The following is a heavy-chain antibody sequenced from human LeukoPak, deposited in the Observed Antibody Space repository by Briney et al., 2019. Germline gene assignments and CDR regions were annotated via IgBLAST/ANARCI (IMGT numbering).Heavy chain of an antibody. CDR2: TCYRSKWYN. CDR1: GDSVSSNSAA. CDR3: ARGGQGDGYSADEAFDI. J-gene: IGHJ3*02. V-gene: IGHV6-1*01. D-gene: IGHD5-24*01. Sequence: SQTLSLTCAISGDSVSSNSAAWNWIRQSPSRGLEWLGRTCYRSKWYNDYARSVKSRITINPGTSKNQFSLQVNSVTPEDTAVYYCARGGQGDGYSADEAFDIWGQGTMVTVSS.